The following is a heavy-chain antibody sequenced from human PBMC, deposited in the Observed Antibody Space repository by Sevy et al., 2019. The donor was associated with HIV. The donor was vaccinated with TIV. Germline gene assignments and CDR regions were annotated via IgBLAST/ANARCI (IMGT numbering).Heavy chain of an antibody. J-gene: IGHJ3*02. D-gene: IGHD3-22*01. CDR1: GGTFSSYA. CDR2: IIPIFGTA. CDR3: ASRRYYYDSSGPGAFDI. Sequence: ASVKVSCKASGGTFSSYAISWVRQAPGQGLEWMGGIIPIFGTANYAQKFQGRVTITADESTSTAYMELSSLRSEDTAVYYGASRRYYYDSSGPGAFDIWGQGTMVTVSS. V-gene: IGHV1-69*13.